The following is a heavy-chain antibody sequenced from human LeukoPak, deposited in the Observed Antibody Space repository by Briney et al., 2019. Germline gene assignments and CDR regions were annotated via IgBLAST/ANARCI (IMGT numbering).Heavy chain of an antibody. V-gene: IGHV4-59*01. Sequence: SETPSLTCTVSGGSISSYYWSWIRQPPGKGLEWIAYIYYSGSTNYNPYLKRRVTMSVDTYKKQFSLKLSSVTAADTAVLYCARVDSSSWRSIDYWGQGTLVTVSS. J-gene: IGHJ4*02. CDR2: IYYSGST. CDR3: ARVDSSSWRSIDY. D-gene: IGHD6-13*01. CDR1: GGSISSYY.